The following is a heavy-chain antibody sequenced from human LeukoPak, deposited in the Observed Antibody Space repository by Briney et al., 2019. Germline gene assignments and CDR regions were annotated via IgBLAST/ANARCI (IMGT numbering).Heavy chain of an antibody. CDR3: AREPPNCSGGSCYTFDY. Sequence: GGSLRLSCAASGFTFSNYAMHWVRQAPGRGLEWVAVISYDGSDKYYADSVKGRFTISRDNSKNTLYLQMNSLRAEDTAVYYRAREPPNCSGGSCYTFDYWGQGTLVTVSS. CDR2: ISYDGSDK. CDR1: GFTFSNYA. D-gene: IGHD2-15*01. J-gene: IGHJ4*02. V-gene: IGHV3-30*04.